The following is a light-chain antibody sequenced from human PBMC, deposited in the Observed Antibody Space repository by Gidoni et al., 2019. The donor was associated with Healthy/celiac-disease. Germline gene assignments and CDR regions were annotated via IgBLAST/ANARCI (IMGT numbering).Light chain of an antibody. Sequence: DIQMTQSPSSLSASVGDRVTITCRASQSISSYLNWYQQKPGKAPKLLIYAASSVQSGVQSRFGGSGSGTDFTLTISSLQPEDCATYYCQQSYSTPTWTFGQGTKVEIK. CDR2: AAS. V-gene: IGKV1-39*01. J-gene: IGKJ1*01. CDR3: QQSYSTPTWT. CDR1: QSISSY.